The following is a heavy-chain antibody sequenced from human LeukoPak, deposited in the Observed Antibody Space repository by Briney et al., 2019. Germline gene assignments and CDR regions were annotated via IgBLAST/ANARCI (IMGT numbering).Heavy chain of an antibody. CDR3: ARLSSSSLFSSDKYYFGY. CDR1: GGSISSYY. D-gene: IGHD6-6*01. J-gene: IGHJ4*02. Sequence: SETLSLTCTVSGGSISSYYWSWIRQPPGKGLEWIGYIYYSGSTNYNPSLKSRVTISVDTSKNQFSLKLSSVTAADTAVYYCARLSSSSLFSSDKYYFGYWGQGTLVTVSS. V-gene: IGHV4-59*08. CDR2: IYYSGST.